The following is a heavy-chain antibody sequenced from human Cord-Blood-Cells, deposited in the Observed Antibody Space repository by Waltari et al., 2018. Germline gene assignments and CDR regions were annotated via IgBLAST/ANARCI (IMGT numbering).Heavy chain of an antibody. V-gene: IGHV4-34*01. CDR2: INHSGST. J-gene: IGHJ3*02. CDR3: ARSSGYSGYDYAFDI. Sequence: QVQLQQWGAGLLKPSETLSLTCAVYGGSFSGYYWSWIRQPPGKGLEWIGEINHSGSTNYNPSRKRRVTISVDTSKNQFSLKLSSVTAADTAVYYCARSSGYSGYDYAFDIWGQGTMVTVSS. CDR1: GGSFSGYY. D-gene: IGHD5-12*01.